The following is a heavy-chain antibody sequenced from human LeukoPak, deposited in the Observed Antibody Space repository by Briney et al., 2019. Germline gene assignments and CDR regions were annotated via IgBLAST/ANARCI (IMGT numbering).Heavy chain of an antibody. CDR1: GYTFTNYA. Sequence: SVKVSCKASGYTFTNYAMNWVRQAPGQGLEWMGGIIPIFGTANYAQKFQGRVTITADKSTSTAYMELSSLRSEDTAVYYCARSNYYGSGSPLDYWGQGTLVTVSS. J-gene: IGHJ4*02. CDR2: IIPIFGTA. D-gene: IGHD3-10*01. V-gene: IGHV1-69*06. CDR3: ARSNYYGSGSPLDY.